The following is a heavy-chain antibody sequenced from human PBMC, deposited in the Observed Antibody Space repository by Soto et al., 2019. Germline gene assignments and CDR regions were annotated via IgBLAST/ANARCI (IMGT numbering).Heavy chain of an antibody. D-gene: IGHD3-16*01. CDR1: GGSISSGCYY. CDR3: ARGRGDAYFDY. Sequence: QVQLQESGPGLVKPSQTLSLTCTVSGGSISSGCYYWSWIRQHPGKGLEWIGYIYYSGSTNYNPSLKSRVTISADTSKNQFSLKLSSVTAADTAVYYCARGRGDAYFDYWGQGTLVTVSS. J-gene: IGHJ4*02. V-gene: IGHV4-31*03. CDR2: IYYSGST.